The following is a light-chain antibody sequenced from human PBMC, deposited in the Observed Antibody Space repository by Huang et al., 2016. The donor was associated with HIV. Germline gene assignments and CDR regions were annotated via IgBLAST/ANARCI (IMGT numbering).Light chain of an antibody. V-gene: IGKV1-9*01. CDR2: AAS. J-gene: IGKJ4*01. CDR1: QGISNS. Sequence: IQLTQSPSSLSASVGDRVTITCRASQGISNSLVWYQQKPGRAPKLLIYAASTLQSGVTSRFSGSGSGTDFTITISSLQPEDSATYYCQQFSSYSPLTFGGGTKVEIK. CDR3: QQFSSYSPLT.